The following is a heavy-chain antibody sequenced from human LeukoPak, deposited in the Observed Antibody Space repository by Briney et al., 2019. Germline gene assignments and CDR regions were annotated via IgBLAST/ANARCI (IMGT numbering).Heavy chain of an antibody. J-gene: IGHJ6*03. V-gene: IGHV4-39*07. D-gene: IGHD3-10*01. CDR3: ARGGGDYYYYYYLDV. CDR1: GGSISSSSYY. Sequence: SETLSLTCTVSGGSISSSSYYWGWIRQPPGEGLEWIGSINYSGSTYYNLSLKSRVTISVDTSKNQFSLMLSSVTAADTAVYYCARGGGDYYYYYYLDVWGKGTTVTVSS. CDR2: INYSGST.